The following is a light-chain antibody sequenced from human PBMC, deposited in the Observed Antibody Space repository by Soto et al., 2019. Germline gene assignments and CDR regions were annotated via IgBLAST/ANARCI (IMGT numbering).Light chain of an antibody. CDR2: AAS. J-gene: IGKJ3*01. Sequence: GDRVTITCRASQGIANYLAWYQQKPGKVPKLLIYAASTLEPGVPSRFSGSGFGTDFTLSISSLQPEDFATYYGQKYNGAPFTVGPGTKVDIK. CDR3: QKYNGAPFT. CDR1: QGIANY. V-gene: IGKV1-27*01.